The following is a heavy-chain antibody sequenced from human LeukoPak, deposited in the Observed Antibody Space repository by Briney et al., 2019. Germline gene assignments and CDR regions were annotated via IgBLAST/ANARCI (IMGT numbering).Heavy chain of an antibody. CDR2: INHSGST. CDR1: GGFFSGYY. CDR3: ARVTIFGVVSNWFDP. Sequence: SETLSLTCAVYGGFFSGYYWSWIRQPPGKGLEWLGEINHSGSTNYNPSLKSRVTISVDTSKNQFSLKLSSVTAADTAVYYCARVTIFGVVSNWFDPWGQGTLVTVSS. V-gene: IGHV4-34*01. D-gene: IGHD3-3*01. J-gene: IGHJ5*02.